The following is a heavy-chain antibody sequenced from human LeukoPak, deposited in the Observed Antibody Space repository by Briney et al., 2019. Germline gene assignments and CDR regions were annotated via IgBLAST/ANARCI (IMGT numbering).Heavy chain of an antibody. CDR1: GGTFSSYA. V-gene: IGHV1-69*13. CDR2: IIPIFGTA. J-gene: IGHJ6*03. CDR3: ARAPIWGGMVTYYYMDV. D-gene: IGHD3-16*01. Sequence: SVKVSCKASGGTFSSYAISWVRQAPGQGLEWMGGIIPIFGTANYAQKFQGRVTITADESTSTAYMELSSLRSEDTAVYYCARAPIWGGMVTYYYMDVWGKGTTVTISS.